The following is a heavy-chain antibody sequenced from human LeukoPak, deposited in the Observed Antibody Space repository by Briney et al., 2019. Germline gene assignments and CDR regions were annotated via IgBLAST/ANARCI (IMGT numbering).Heavy chain of an antibody. CDR1: GFTVSRHY. CDR2: IYSGGDT. CDR3: ARSPPASPFDY. V-gene: IGHV3-53*01. J-gene: IGHJ4*02. D-gene: IGHD2-2*01. Sequence: GGSLRLSCAASGFTVSRHYMSCVRQAPGKGLEWVSVIYSGGDTYYADSVKGRFTISRDISKNTLYLQMNSLRAEDTAFYYCARSPPASPFDYWGQGTLVTVSA.